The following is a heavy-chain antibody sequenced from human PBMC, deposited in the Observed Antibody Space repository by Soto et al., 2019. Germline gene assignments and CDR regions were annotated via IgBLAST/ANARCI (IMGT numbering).Heavy chain of an antibody. CDR3: ARQGRSGRGGMDV. V-gene: IGHV4-61*05. CDR1: GCSISSSSYY. Sequence: SETLSLTCTFSGCSISSSSYYWGWLRQPPGKGLEWIGYIYYSGSTNYNPSLKSRVTISVDASKNQFSLKLSSVTAADTAVYYCARQGRSGRGGMDVWGQGTTVT. J-gene: IGHJ6*02. D-gene: IGHD6-19*01. CDR2: IYYSGST.